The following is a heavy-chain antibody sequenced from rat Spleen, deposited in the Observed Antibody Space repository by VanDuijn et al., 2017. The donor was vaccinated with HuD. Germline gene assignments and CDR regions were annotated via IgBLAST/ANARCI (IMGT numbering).Heavy chain of an antibody. J-gene: IGHJ2*01. V-gene: IGHV1-36*01. Sequence: QVQLLQSGAALVKPGASVKMSCKASGYTFTDFWVIWVKQSHGKSLEWIGEIYPNSGNTNFNENFKGKATLTVDKSTNTAYLELSNLTSDDSAIYYCARQFTTDYFFDYWGQGVMVTVSS. CDR1: GYTFTDFW. CDR2: IYPNSGNT. CDR3: ARQFTTDYFFDY. D-gene: IGHD1-6*01.